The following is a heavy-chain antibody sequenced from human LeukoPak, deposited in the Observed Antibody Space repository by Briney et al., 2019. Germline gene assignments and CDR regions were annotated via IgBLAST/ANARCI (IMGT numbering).Heavy chain of an antibody. Sequence: ASVTVSCKASGYTFTSYAMHWVRQAPGQRLEWMGWINAGNGNTKYSQKFQGRVTITRDTSASTAYMELSSLRSEDTAVYYCARVSHCSGGSCYPEQALDPWGQGTLVTVSS. D-gene: IGHD2-15*01. V-gene: IGHV1-3*01. CDR2: INAGNGNT. CDR3: ARVSHCSGGSCYPEQALDP. CDR1: GYTFTSYA. J-gene: IGHJ5*02.